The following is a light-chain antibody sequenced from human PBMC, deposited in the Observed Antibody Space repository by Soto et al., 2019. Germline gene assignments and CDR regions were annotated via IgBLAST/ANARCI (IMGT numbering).Light chain of an antibody. CDR3: QQYNSYWT. J-gene: IGKJ1*01. CDR2: DVS. CDR1: QSISSW. V-gene: IGKV1-5*01. Sequence: DIQMTQSPSTLSASVGDRVTITCRASQSISSWLAWYQQKPGKAPKLLIYDVSSLESGVPSRFSGSGSGTEFPLTISSLQPDDFATYYSQQYNSYWTFGQGTKVDIK.